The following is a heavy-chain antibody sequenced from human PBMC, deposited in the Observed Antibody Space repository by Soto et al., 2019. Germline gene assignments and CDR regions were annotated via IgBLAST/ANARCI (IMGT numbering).Heavy chain of an antibody. CDR2: IYWHDDK. CDR1: GFSLSTSGVG. J-gene: IGHJ1*01. D-gene: IGHD3-16*02. Sequence: QITLKESGPTLVKPTQTLTLTCTFSGFSLSTSGVGVGWIRQPPGKALEWLALIYWHDDKRYSPSLKSRLTITKDPSQIPVVLTMTNMDPMNTATHSYAEYGLGELSYEYFQRWGQGTLDTVSS. V-gene: IGHV2-5*01. CDR3: AEYGLGELSYEYFQR.